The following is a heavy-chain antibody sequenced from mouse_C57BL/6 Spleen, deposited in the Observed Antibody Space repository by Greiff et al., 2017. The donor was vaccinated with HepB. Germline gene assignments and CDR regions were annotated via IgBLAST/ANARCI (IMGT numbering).Heavy chain of an antibody. Sequence: EVHLVESGGGLVQPKGSLKLSCAASGFSFNTYAMNWVRQAPGKGLEWVARIRSKSNNYATYYADSVKDRFTISRDDSESMLYLQMNNLKTEDTAMYYCVRQEASWFAYWGQGTLVTVSA. V-gene: IGHV10-1*01. J-gene: IGHJ3*01. D-gene: IGHD3-2*02. CDR3: VRQEASWFAY. CDR2: IRSKSNNYAT. CDR1: GFSFNTYA.